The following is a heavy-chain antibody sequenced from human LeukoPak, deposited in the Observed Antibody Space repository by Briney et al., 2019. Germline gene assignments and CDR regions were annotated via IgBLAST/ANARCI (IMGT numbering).Heavy chain of an antibody. CDR2: IYYSGST. CDR1: GGSISSYY. CDR3: ARDRGITGTTSSLHYYGMDV. J-gene: IGHJ6*02. V-gene: IGHV4-59*01. Sequence: PSETLSLTCTVSGGSISSYYWSWIRQPPGKGLEWVGYIYYSGSTNYNPSLKSRVTISVDTSKNQFSLKLSSVTAADTAVYYCARDRGITGTTSSLHYYGMDVWGQGTTVTVSS. D-gene: IGHD1-20*01.